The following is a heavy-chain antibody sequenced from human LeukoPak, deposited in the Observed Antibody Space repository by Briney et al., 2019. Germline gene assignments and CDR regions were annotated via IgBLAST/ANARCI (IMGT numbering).Heavy chain of an antibody. CDR2: IYYSGST. D-gene: IGHD3-3*01. V-gene: IGHV4-39*01. CDR1: GGSISSSSYY. CDR3: ARQGIPTIYLDY. J-gene: IGHJ4*02. Sequence: SETLSLTCSVSGGSISSSSYYWGWIRQPPGKWLEWIGSIYYSGSTYYNPSLKSRVTISVDTSKNQFSLKLCSVTAADTAVYYCARQGIPTIYLDYWGQGTLVTLSS.